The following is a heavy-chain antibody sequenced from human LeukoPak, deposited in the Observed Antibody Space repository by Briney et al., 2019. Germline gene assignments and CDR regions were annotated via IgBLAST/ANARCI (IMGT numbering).Heavy chain of an antibody. CDR1: GFTFSSYG. CDR2: ISYDGSNK. Sequence: GGSLRLSCAASGFTFSSYGMHWVRQAPGKGLEWVAVISYDGSNKYYADSVKGRFTISRDNSKNNLYLQIDNLRVDDTAVYYCAKGRGKDGQNLFDYWGQGTLITVSS. CDR3: AKGRGKDGQNLFDY. J-gene: IGHJ4*02. D-gene: IGHD5-24*01. V-gene: IGHV3-30*18.